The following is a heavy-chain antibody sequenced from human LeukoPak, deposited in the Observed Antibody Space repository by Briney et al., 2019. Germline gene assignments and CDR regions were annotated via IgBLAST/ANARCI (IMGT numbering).Heavy chain of an antibody. Sequence: PGGSLRLSCAASGFTVSSNYMSWVRQAPGKGLEWVSVIYSDTSTYYADSVKGRFTISRDNSKNTLFLQMNSLRDEDTAVYYCARGPAFDIWGQGTMVSVSS. J-gene: IGHJ3*02. V-gene: IGHV3-66*01. CDR3: ARGPAFDI. CDR2: IYSDTST. CDR1: GFTVSSNY.